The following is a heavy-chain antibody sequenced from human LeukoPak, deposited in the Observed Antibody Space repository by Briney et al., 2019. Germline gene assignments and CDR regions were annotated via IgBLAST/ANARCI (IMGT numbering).Heavy chain of an antibody. D-gene: IGHD2-15*01. V-gene: IGHV3-30*18. CDR2: ISYDGSNK. CDR1: GFTFSDNW. J-gene: IGHJ6*02. CDR3: AKEGGSSWSNYYYGMDV. Sequence: GGSLRLSCAASGFTFSDNWMTWVRQAPGKGLEWVAVISYDGSNKYYADSVKGRFTISRDNSKNTLYLQMNSLRAEDTAVYYCAKEGGSSWSNYYYGMDVWGQGTTVTVSS.